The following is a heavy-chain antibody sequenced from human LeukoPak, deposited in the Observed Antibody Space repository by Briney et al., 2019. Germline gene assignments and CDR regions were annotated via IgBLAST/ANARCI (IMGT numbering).Heavy chain of an antibody. J-gene: IGHJ6*02. CDR1: GHSLSGYY. CDR3: ARTTPYYYYAMDV. D-gene: IGHD4-17*01. Sequence: SETLSLTCTVSGHSLSGYYWSWIRQPPGKGLDWIGYIYYSGRTNYNPSLKNRVTISEDTSKNQFSLRLPSVTAADTAVYYCARTTPYYYYAMDVWGQGTTVTVSS. CDR2: IYYSGRT. V-gene: IGHV4-59*01.